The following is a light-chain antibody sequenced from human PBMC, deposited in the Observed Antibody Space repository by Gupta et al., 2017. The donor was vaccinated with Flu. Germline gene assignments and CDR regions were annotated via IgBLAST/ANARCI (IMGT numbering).Light chain of an antibody. V-gene: IGKV3-11*01. CDR1: QSISGY. CDR3: QQRSSLPIT. CDR2: DTT. Sequence: FVLTQSPVTLSLSPGERATLSCRASQSISGYLAWYQQKPGQAPRLLIYDTTHRAAGIPARFTGGGSGTDFTLTISSLEPEDFAVYYCQQRSSLPITFGQGTRLDIK. J-gene: IGKJ5*01.